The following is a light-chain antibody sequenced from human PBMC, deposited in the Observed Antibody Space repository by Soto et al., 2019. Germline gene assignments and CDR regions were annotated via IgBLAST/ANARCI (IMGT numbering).Light chain of an antibody. Sequence: DIQLPQSPSTLSASVGARVTITCRASQSISTWLVWYQQKPGKAPKVLIYDASSSQSGGPSRFSGPGSGTDFTLTTSSLQPDDSAIYDCQQYKTYTTFGQGTKLEIK. CDR2: DAS. CDR1: QSISTW. V-gene: IGKV1-5*01. J-gene: IGKJ2*01. CDR3: QQYKTYTT.